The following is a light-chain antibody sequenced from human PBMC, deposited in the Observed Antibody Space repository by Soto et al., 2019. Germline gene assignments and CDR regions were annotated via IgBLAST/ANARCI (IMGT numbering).Light chain of an antibody. CDR1: QSISTW. Sequence: SPATLSATEGDRVTVTCRASQSISTWLAWYQQKPGTAPKLLIYKASTLESGVPSRFSGSRSGTEFTLTVSSLQPDDFATYYCHQFYDIFPYPFGQ. CDR3: HQFYDIFPYP. V-gene: IGKV1-5*03. CDR2: KAS. J-gene: IGKJ2*01.